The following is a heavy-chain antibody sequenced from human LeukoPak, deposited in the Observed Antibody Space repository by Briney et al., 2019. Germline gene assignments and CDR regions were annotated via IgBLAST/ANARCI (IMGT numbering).Heavy chain of an antibody. V-gene: IGHV1-46*01. D-gene: IGHD3-10*01. CDR2: INPSGGST. J-gene: IGHJ4*02. Sequence: ASVKVSCTASGYTFTSYYMHWVRQAPGQGLEWMGIINPSGGSTSYAQKFQGRVTVTRDTSTSTVYMELSSLRSEDTAVYYCARDPAPRGADYYGSGSYFGAGDYWGQGTLVTVSS. CDR3: ARDPAPRGADYYGSGSYFGAGDY. CDR1: GYTFTSYY.